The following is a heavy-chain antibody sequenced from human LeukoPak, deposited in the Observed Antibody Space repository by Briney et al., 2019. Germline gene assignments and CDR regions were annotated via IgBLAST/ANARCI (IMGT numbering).Heavy chain of an antibody. J-gene: IGHJ4*02. V-gene: IGHV3-7*01. D-gene: IGHD3-10*01. CDR2: IKQDGSEK. Sequence: PGGSLRLSCAASGFTFSSYWMSWVRQAPGKGLEWVANIKQDGSEKYYVDSVKGRFTISRDNVQNTLYLQMNSLNAEDTAVYYCARDVAGAGSFWGQGTLVAVSS. CDR3: ARDVAGAGSF. CDR1: GFTFSSYW.